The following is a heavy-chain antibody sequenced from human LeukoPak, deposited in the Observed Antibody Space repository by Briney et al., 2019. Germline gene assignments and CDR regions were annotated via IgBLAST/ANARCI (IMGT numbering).Heavy chain of an antibody. D-gene: IGHD2-15*01. J-gene: IGHJ4*02. CDR2: MNPNSGNT. V-gene: IGHV1-8*03. CDR1: GYTFTSYD. Sequence: ASVKVSCKASGYTFTSYDINWVRQATGQGLEWMGWMNPNSGNTGYAQKFQGRVTITRNTSISTAYMELNSLRAEDTAVYYCAKAGHCSGGSCSYYFDYWGQGTLVTVSS. CDR3: AKAGHCSGGSCSYYFDY.